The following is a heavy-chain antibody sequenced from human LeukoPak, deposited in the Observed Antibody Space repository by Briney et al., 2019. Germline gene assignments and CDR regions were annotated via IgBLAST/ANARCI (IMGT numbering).Heavy chain of an antibody. V-gene: IGHV4-4*09. CDR1: GRSISSYY. CDR2: IYTSGST. CDR3: ARHGQYSSGWWLNAFDI. Sequence: SETLSLTYSVWGRSISSYYWRWIRQPPGKGVEGIGYIYTSGSTYYNPSLKSRVNISVDTSKNQFSLKLSSVTAADTAVYYCARHGQYSSGWWLNAFDIWGQGTMVTVSS. J-gene: IGHJ3*02. D-gene: IGHD6-19*01.